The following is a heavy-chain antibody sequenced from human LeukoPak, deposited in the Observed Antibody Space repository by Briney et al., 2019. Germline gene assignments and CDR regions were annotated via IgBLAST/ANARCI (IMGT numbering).Heavy chain of an antibody. CDR1: GFTFSSYS. V-gene: IGHV3-48*04. CDR2: ISSSSATT. Sequence: PGGSLRLSCAASGFTFSSYSMNWVRQAPGKGLEWVSYISSSSATTYYADSVRGRFTVSRDNAKNSLYLQMNSLRAEDTAVYYCARDWGIAEAWGQGTLVTVSS. CDR3: ARDWGIAEA. D-gene: IGHD6-19*01. J-gene: IGHJ4*02.